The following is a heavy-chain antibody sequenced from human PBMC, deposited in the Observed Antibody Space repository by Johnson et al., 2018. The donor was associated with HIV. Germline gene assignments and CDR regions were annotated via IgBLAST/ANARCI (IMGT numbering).Heavy chain of an antibody. V-gene: IGHV3-30-3*01. CDR1: GFTFSNYA. J-gene: IGHJ3*02. D-gene: IGHD2-15*01. Sequence: QVQLVESGGGVVQPGRSLRISCAASGFTFSNYAMHWVRQAPGKGLEWVAVLSYDGGNKYYADSVKGRFTISRDNSKNTLYLQMNSLRAEDTAVYYCAREEVGGAATQDDAFDIWGQGTMVTVSS. CDR3: AREEVGGAATQDDAFDI. CDR2: LSYDGGNK.